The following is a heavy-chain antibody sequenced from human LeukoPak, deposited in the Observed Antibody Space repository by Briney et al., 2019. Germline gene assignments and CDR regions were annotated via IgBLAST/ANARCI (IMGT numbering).Heavy chain of an antibody. V-gene: IGHV3-23*01. CDR2: ISGSGGST. J-gene: IGHJ4*02. CDR1: GFTFSSYA. CDR3: AKDILASGYDSSDY. D-gene: IGHD5-12*01. Sequence: GGSLRHSCAASGFTFSSYAGSWVRQAPGKGLEGVPAISGSGGSTYYADSVKGRFTISRDNSKNTLYLQMNSLRAEDTAVYYCAKDILASGYDSSDYWGQGTLVTVSS.